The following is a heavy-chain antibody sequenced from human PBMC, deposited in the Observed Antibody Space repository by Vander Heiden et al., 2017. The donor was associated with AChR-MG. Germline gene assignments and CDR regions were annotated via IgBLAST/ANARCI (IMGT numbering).Heavy chain of an antibody. Sequence: QVQLVQSGAEVKKPGSSVKVSCKASGGTFSRYAISWVRQAPGQGLEWMGGIIPIFGTANYAQKFQGRVTITADESTSTAYMELSSLRSEDTAVYYCARGGGYYGSGSYFSWFDPWGQGTLVTVSS. CDR1: GGTFSRYA. CDR3: ARGGGYYGSGSYFSWFDP. J-gene: IGHJ5*02. CDR2: IIPIFGTA. V-gene: IGHV1-69*01. D-gene: IGHD3-10*01.